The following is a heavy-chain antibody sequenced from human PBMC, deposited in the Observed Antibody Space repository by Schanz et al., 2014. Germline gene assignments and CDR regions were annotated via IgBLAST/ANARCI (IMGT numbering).Heavy chain of an antibody. V-gene: IGHV3-21*05. CDR2: ISSSGSYT. D-gene: IGHD6-13*01. Sequence: GQLVESGGGVVQPGRSLRLSCAASGFTFSSYAMHWVRQAPGKGLEWVSYISSSGSYTNYADSVKGRFTTSRDNGKKSMYLQMNSLRAEDTAVYYCARLDSSSWYPRYWGQGTLVTVSS. CDR1: GFTFSSYA. CDR3: ARLDSSSWYPRY. J-gene: IGHJ4*02.